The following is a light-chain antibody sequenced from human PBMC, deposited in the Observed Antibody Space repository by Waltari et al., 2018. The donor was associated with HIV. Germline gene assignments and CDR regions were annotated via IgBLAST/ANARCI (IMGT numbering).Light chain of an antibody. Sequence: QSALTQPASVSGSPGQSITIPYTGTSSAIHGYNYVSWYQQHPGKAPKLMIYDVSNRPSGLSNRFSGSKSGNTASLTISGLQAEDEADYYCSSYTSSSTKVFGGGTKLTVL. CDR1: SSAIHGYNY. CDR3: SSYTSSSTKV. CDR2: DVS. V-gene: IGLV2-14*03. J-gene: IGLJ2*01.